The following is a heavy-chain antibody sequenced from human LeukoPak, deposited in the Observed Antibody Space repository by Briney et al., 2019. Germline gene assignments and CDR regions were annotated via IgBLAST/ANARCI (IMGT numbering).Heavy chain of an antibody. CDR2: ILYSGAT. Sequence: SETPSLTCTVSGGSISTSHPYWGWIRQPPGKGLQWIGSILYSGATYYNPSLESRVTISLDPSKTLLSLKLTSVTASDTAVYFCARHLSGKKDFWGQGALVTVSS. CDR3: ARHLSGKKDF. J-gene: IGHJ4*02. CDR1: GGSISTSHPY. V-gene: IGHV4-39*01. D-gene: IGHD3-10*01.